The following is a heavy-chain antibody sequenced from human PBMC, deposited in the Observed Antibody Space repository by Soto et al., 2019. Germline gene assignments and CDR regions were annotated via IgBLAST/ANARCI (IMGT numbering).Heavy chain of an antibody. CDR3: ARETPGSSWYFDY. CDR1: GFTVSCNY. D-gene: IGHD6-13*01. J-gene: IGHJ4*01. V-gene: IGHV3-53*01. CDR2: IYKDDST. Sequence: GGSLRLSCAVSGFTVSCNYMSWVRQAPGKGLEWVSVIYKDDSTYYTDSVKGRFTISRDNSKNTLYLQMNSLRAEDTAVYFCARETPGSSWYFDYWGQGTLVTVSS.